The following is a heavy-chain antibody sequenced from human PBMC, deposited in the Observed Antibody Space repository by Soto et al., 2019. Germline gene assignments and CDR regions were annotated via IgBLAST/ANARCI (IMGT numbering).Heavy chain of an antibody. Sequence: GGSLRLSCAASGFTVSSYYMSWVRQAPGKGLEWVSVIYSSGNTYYADSVRGRFTISRDNSKNTLYLQMNSLRDEDTAVYYCARSGGVYYYEEWGQGTVVTVSS. D-gene: IGHD3-22*01. CDR2: IYSSGNT. CDR3: ARSGGVYYYEE. J-gene: IGHJ4*02. V-gene: IGHV3-53*01. CDR1: GFTVSSYY.